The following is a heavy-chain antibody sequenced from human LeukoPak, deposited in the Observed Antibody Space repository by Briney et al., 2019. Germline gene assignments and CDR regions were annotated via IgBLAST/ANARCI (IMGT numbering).Heavy chain of an antibody. CDR1: GYTFTSYG. Sequence: VASVKVSCKASGYTFTSYGISWMRQAPGQGLESMGWISPYNGDTNYAQKFQGRATVTTDTSTSTAYMELRSLRSDDTALYYCARSNWEKTGGGFDVWGQGTMVTVSS. CDR2: ISPYNGDT. D-gene: IGHD1-14*01. V-gene: IGHV1-18*01. J-gene: IGHJ3*01. CDR3: ARSNWEKTGGGFDV.